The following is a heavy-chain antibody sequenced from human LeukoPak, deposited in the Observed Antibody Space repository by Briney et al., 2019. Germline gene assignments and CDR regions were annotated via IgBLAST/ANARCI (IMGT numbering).Heavy chain of an antibody. CDR3: AREIAVAGTDY. J-gene: IGHJ4*02. Sequence: GGSLRLSCAASGFTFRSYGMHWVRQAPGKGLEWVAFISYDGSNKYYADSVKGRFTISRDNSKNTLYLQMNSLRAEDTAVYYCAREIAVAGTDYWGQGTLVTVSS. D-gene: IGHD6-19*01. CDR2: ISYDGSNK. CDR1: GFTFRSYG. V-gene: IGHV3-30*03.